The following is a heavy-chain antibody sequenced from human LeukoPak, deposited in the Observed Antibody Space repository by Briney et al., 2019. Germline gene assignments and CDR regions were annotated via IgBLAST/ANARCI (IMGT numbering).Heavy chain of an antibody. CDR2: ISSSGSTI. Sequence: PGGSLRLSCAASGFTFSDYYMSWIRQAPGKGLEWVSYISSSGSTIYYADSVKGRFTISRDNAKNSLYLQMNSLRAEDTAVYYCAREWGTCYDFWSALWGGAFDIWGQGTMVTVSS. CDR3: AREWGTCYDFWSALWGGAFDI. CDR1: GFTFSDYY. D-gene: IGHD3-3*01. V-gene: IGHV3-11*04. J-gene: IGHJ3*02.